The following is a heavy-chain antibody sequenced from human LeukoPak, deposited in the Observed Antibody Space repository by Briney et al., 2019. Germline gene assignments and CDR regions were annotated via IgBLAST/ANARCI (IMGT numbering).Heavy chain of an antibody. CDR3: ARETRYYDSSGYHAAFDY. CDR1: GFTVSSNY. Sequence: GGSLRLSCAASGFTVSSNYMSWVRQAPGKGLEWVSVIYSGGSTYYADSVKGRFTISRDNSKNTLYLQMNSLRAEDTAVYYCARETRYYDSSGYHAAFDYWGQGTLVTVCS. J-gene: IGHJ4*02. V-gene: IGHV3-53*01. D-gene: IGHD3-22*01. CDR2: IYSGGST.